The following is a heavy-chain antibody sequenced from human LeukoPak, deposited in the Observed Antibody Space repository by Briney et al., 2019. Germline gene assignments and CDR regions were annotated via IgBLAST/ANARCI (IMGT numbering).Heavy chain of an antibody. CDR3: ARGGGVVVTAAHFDY. Sequence: PSETLSLTCTVSGGSISSGSYYWSWIRQPAGKGLEWIGRIYTRGNTNYNPSLKSRVTMSVDTSKNQFSLKLSSVTAADTAVYYCARGGGVVVTAAHFDYWGRGTLVTVSS. D-gene: IGHD2-21*02. V-gene: IGHV4-61*02. J-gene: IGHJ4*02. CDR2: IYTRGNT. CDR1: GGSISSGSYY.